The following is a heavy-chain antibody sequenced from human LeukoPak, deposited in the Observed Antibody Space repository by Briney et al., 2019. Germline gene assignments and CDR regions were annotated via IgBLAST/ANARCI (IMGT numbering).Heavy chain of an antibody. V-gene: IGHV1-18*01. Sequence: GASVKVSCKASGYTFTSYGISWVRQAPGQGLEWMGWISAYNGNTNYAQKLQGRVTMTTDTSTSTAYMELRSLRSDDTAVYYCARELLWFGELSHFDYWGQGTLVTVSS. CDR3: ARELLWFGELSHFDY. CDR2: ISAYNGNT. D-gene: IGHD3-10*01. CDR1: GYTFTSYG. J-gene: IGHJ4*02.